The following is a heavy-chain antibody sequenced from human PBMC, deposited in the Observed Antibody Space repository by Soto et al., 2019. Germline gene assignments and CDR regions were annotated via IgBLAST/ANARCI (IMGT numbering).Heavy chain of an antibody. Sequence: AAVKVSCKASGDTFTSYGISWVRQAPGQGLEWMGWISAYNGNTNYAQKLQGRVTMTTDTSTSTAYMELRSLRSDDTAVYYCARDGIAAAGTQAFDIWGQGTMVTVSS. CDR3: ARDGIAAAGTQAFDI. J-gene: IGHJ3*02. V-gene: IGHV1-18*04. D-gene: IGHD6-13*01. CDR2: ISAYNGNT. CDR1: GDTFTSYG.